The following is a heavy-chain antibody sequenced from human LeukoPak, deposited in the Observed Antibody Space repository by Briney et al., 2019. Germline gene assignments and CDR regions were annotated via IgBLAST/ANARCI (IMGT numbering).Heavy chain of an antibody. CDR2: INPNSGGT. CDR3: ARELWGRTPFDAFDI. J-gene: IGHJ3*02. CDR1: GYTFTGYY. D-gene: IGHD7-27*01. Sequence: ASVKVSCKASGYTFTGYYMHWVRQAPGQGLEWMGWINPNSGGTNYAQKFQGRVTMTRDTSISTAYMELSRLRSDDTAVYYCARELWGRTPFDAFDIWAKGQWSPSLQ. V-gene: IGHV1-2*02.